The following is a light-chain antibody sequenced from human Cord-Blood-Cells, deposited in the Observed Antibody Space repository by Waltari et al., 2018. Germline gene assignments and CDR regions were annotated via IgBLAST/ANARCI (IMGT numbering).Light chain of an antibody. CDR2: DVS. CDR1: SSDVGGCNY. Sequence: QSALTQPASVSGSPGQSITISCTGTSSDVGGCNYVPWYQQHPGKAPKLMIYDVSKRPAGVSNRYPGSKSRNTACLPSSGLQAEDEADYYCSSYTSSSTVVFGGGTKLTVL. V-gene: IGLV2-14*01. CDR3: SSYTSSSTVV. J-gene: IGLJ2*01.